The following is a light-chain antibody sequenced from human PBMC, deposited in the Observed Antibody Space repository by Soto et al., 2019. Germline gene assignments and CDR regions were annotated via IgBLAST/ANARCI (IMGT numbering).Light chain of an antibody. J-gene: IGLJ1*01. CDR3: CSYAGSYTYV. Sequence: QSVLTQPRSVSGSPGQSVTISCTGTSSDVGGYNYVSWYQQHPAKAPKLMIYDVSKRPSGVPDRFSGSKSGNTASLPISGLQAEDEADYYCCSYAGSYTYVFGTGTKVTV. CDR2: DVS. V-gene: IGLV2-11*01. CDR1: SSDVGGYNY.